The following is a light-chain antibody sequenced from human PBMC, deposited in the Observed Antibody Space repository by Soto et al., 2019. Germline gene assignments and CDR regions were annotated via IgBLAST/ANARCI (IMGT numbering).Light chain of an antibody. CDR3: QHRMNWPLT. Sequence: EIVLTQSPAPLSLSPGERATVSCRTSQSVSSDLAWYQQKAGQAPRLLIYDSSNRATGIPVRFSGSGSETDFTLTISSLEPEDFAVYYCQHRMNWPLTFGQGTRLEIK. CDR1: QSVSSD. V-gene: IGKV3-11*01. CDR2: DSS. J-gene: IGKJ5*01.